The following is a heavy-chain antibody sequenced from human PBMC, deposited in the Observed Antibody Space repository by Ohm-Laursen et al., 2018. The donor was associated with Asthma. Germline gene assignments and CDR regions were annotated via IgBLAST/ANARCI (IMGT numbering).Heavy chain of an antibody. J-gene: IGHJ4*02. D-gene: IGHD5-12*01. CDR3: ATLHGDIVATHSSDY. Sequence: SSVKVSCKASGGTFSSYAISWVRQAPGQGLEWMGGIIPIFGTANYAQKFQGRVTITADTSTDTAYMELSSLRSEDTAVYYCATLHGDIVATHSSDYWGQGTLVTVSS. V-gene: IGHV1-69*06. CDR2: IIPIFGTA. CDR1: GGTFSSYA.